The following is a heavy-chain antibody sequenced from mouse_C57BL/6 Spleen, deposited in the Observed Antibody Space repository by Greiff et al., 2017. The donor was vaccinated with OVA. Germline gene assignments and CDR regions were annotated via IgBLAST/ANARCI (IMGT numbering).Heavy chain of an antibody. D-gene: IGHD1-1*01. CDR1: GFTFSSYA. V-gene: IGHV5-4*01. CDR3: AREGFLYYGSSPYYFDY. J-gene: IGHJ2*01. CDR2: ISDGGSYT. Sequence: EVKLVESGGGLVKPGGSLKLSCAASGFTFSSYAMSWVRQTPEKRLEWVATISDGGSYTYYPDTVKGRFTISRDTAKNYLYLQMRHLKSVDTAMFYCAREGFLYYGSSPYYFDYWGQGTTLTVSS.